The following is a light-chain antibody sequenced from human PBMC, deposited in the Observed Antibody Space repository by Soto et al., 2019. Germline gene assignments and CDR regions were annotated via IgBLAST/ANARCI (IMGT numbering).Light chain of an antibody. CDR1: QSVSSN. J-gene: IGKJ1*01. V-gene: IGKV3-15*01. CDR2: DAS. CDR3: QQYNNWRPWT. Sequence: EIVMTQSPATLSVSPGERATLSCRASQSVSSNLAWYQQKPGQAPRLLIYDASTRATGIPARFSGSGSGTDFTLTISSLQSEDFAVYYCQQYNNWRPWTFGQGTKV.